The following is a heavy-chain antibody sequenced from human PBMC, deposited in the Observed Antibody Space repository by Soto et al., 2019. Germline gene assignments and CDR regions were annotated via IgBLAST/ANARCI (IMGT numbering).Heavy chain of an antibody. Sequence: PSETLSLTCAVSGGSISGSNWWSWVRQPPGKGLEWIGEIYHSGSTNYNPSLKSRVTISVDKSKNQFSLKLSSVTAADTAVYYCARKQLRWGYYYYGMDVWGQGTTVTVSS. CDR2: IYHSGST. CDR1: GGSISGSNW. CDR3: ARKQLRWGYYYYGMDV. J-gene: IGHJ6*02. V-gene: IGHV4-4*02. D-gene: IGHD6-13*01.